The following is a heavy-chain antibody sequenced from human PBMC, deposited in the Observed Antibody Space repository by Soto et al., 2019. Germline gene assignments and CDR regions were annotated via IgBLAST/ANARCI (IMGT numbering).Heavy chain of an antibody. CDR2: IIPILGIA. CDR1: GGTFSGYT. CDR3: ARASESPESYFDY. Sequence: SVKVSCKASGGTFSGYTISWVRQAPGQGLEWMGRIIPILGIANYAQKFQGRVTITADKSTSTAYMELSSLRSEDTAVYYCARASESPESYFDYWGPGTLVTVSS. V-gene: IGHV1-69*02. J-gene: IGHJ4*02.